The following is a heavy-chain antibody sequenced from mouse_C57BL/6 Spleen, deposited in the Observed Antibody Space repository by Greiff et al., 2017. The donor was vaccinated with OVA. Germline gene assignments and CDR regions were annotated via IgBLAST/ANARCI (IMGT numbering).Heavy chain of an antibody. J-gene: IGHJ4*01. CDR3: AKNLAYDYGYAMDY. CDR2: IWRGGST. Sequence: QVQLQQSGPGLVQPSQSLSITCTVSGFSLTSYGVHWVRQSPGKGLEWLGVIWRGGSTDYNAAFMSRLSITKDNSKSQVFFKMNSLQADDTAIYYCAKNLAYDYGYAMDYWGQGTSVTVSS. D-gene: IGHD2-4*01. CDR1: GFSLTSYG. V-gene: IGHV2-5*01.